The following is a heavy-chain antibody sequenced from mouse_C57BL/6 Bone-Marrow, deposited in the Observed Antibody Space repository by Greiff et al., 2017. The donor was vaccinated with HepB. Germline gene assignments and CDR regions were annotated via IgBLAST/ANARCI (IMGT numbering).Heavy chain of an antibody. V-gene: IGHV1-55*01. CDR1: GYTFTSYW. CDR3: ARRKAYDYLFAY. Sequence: VQLQQPGAELVKPGASVKMSCKASGYTFTSYWITWVKQRPGQGLEWIGDIYPGSGSTNYNEKVKSKATLTVDTSARTAYMQRSSLTSEDSAVYYWARRKAYDYLFAYGGQGTLVTVSA. J-gene: IGHJ3*01. CDR2: IYPGSGST. D-gene: IGHD2-4*01.